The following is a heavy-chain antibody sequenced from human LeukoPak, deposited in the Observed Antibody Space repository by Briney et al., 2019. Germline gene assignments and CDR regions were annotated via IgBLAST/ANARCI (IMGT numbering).Heavy chain of an antibody. CDR1: GFTVSSNY. CDR2: IYSGGST. D-gene: IGHD2-15*01. J-gene: IGHJ4*02. V-gene: IGHV3-53*01. Sequence: GGSLRLSCAASGFTVSSNYMSWVRQAPGKGLEWVSVIYSGGSTYYADSVKGRFTISRDNSKNTLYLQMNSLRAEDTAVYYCARAQAIAATPFDYWGQGTLVTVSS. CDR3: ARAQAIAATPFDY.